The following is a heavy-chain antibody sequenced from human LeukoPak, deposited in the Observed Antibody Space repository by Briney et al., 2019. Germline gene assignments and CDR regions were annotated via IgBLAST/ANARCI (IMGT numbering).Heavy chain of an antibody. V-gene: IGHV1-46*01. J-gene: IGHJ4*02. CDR1: GYTFTGYY. Sequence: ASVKVSCKASGYTFTGYYMHWVRQAPGQGLEWMGIINPSGGGTSYAQKFQGRVTITTDTSISTAYMELSSLRSEDTAVYSCAREGLDYWGQGTLVTVSS. CDR3: AREGLDY. CDR2: INPSGGGT.